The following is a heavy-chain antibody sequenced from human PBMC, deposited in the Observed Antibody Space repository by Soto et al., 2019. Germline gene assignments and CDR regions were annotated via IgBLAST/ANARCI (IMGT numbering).Heavy chain of an antibody. CDR3: AREFVPAAMPAAWFDP. CDR2: IYYSGST. J-gene: IGHJ5*02. CDR1: GGSISSGGYY. Sequence: SETLSLTCTVSGGSISSGGYYCSWIRQHPGKGLEWIGYIYYSGSTYYNPSLKSRVTISVDTSKNQFSLKLSSVTAADTAVYYCAREFVPAAMPAAWFDPWGQGTLVTVSS. V-gene: IGHV4-31*03. D-gene: IGHD2-2*01.